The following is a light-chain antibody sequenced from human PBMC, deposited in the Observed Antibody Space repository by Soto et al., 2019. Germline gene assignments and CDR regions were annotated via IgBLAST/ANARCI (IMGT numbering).Light chain of an antibody. J-gene: IGKJ4*01. Sequence: EIVLTQSPATLSLSPGERATLSCRASQSIDNYLAWYQQKPGQAPRHLVYDASNRATGIPARFSGSGSGTDFTLTISSLEPEDFAVYYCQQRSNWRRTFGGGTKVEIK. CDR1: QSIDNY. CDR3: QQRSNWRRT. CDR2: DAS. V-gene: IGKV3-11*01.